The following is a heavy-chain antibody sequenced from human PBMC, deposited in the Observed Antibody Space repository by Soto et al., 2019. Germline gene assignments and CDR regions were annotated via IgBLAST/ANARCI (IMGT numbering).Heavy chain of an antibody. CDR3: AIGAHYYYGSGSYDPLDY. CDR1: GGTFSSYA. D-gene: IGHD3-10*01. J-gene: IGHJ4*02. V-gene: IGHV1-69*01. Sequence: QVQLVQSGAEVKKPGSSVKVSCKASGGTFSSYAISWVRQAPGQGLEWMGGIIPIFGTANYAQKFQGRVTITADESTSTAYMELSSLRSEDTAVYYCAIGAHYYYGSGSYDPLDYWGQGTLVNGSS. CDR2: IIPIFGTA.